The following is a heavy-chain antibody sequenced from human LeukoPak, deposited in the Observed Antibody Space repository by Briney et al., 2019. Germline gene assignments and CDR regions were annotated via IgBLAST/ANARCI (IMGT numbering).Heavy chain of an antibody. Sequence: GGSLRLSCAASGFTFSSYWMSWVRQAPGKGLEWVANIKQDGSEKYYVDSVKGRFTISRDNAKNPLYLQMNSLRAEDTAVYYCASPRRGGYYYVFDFDYWGQGTLVTVSS. CDR2: IKQDGSEK. CDR1: GFTFSSYW. CDR3: ASPRRGGYYYVFDFDY. V-gene: IGHV3-7*01. J-gene: IGHJ4*02. D-gene: IGHD3-22*01.